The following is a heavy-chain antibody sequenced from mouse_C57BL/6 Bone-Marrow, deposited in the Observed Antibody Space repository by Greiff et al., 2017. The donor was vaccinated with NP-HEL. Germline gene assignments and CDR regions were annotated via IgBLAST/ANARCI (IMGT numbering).Heavy chain of an antibody. CDR1: GYTFTSYW. D-gene: IGHD1-1*01. CDR2: IDPSDSYT. J-gene: IGHJ2*01. CDR3: AIAITTVVAKGY. V-gene: IGHV1-69*01. Sequence: QVQLQQSGAELVMPGASVKLSCKASGYTFTSYWMHWVKQRPGQGLEWIGEIDPSDSYTNYNQKFKGKSTLTVDKSSSTAYMQLSSLTSEDSAVYYCAIAITTVVAKGYWGQGTTLTVSS.